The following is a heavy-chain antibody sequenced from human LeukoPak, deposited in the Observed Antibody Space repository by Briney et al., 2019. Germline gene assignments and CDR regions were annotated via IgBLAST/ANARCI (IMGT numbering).Heavy chain of an antibody. Sequence: QRGGSVRLSCAASGFTFSSYGIHWVRQAPGKGLEWVAIIWFDGSNKYYADSVKGRFTISRDNSKNTLFLQMNSLRAEDTAVYYCARAFIGSYYVGDYWGQGTLVTVSS. J-gene: IGHJ4*02. CDR3: ARAFIGSYYVGDY. CDR2: IWFDGSNK. V-gene: IGHV3-33*01. D-gene: IGHD1-26*01. CDR1: GFTFSSYG.